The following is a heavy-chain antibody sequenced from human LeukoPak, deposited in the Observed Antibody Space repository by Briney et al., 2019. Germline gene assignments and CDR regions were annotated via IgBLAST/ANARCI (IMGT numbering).Heavy chain of an antibody. J-gene: IGHJ4*02. CDR2: IYYSGST. V-gene: IGHV4-39*01. CDR1: GGSISSSSYY. CDR3: ARLPYYYDSSGYYPPRNHEVDC. Sequence: SETLSLTCTVSGGSISSSSYYWGWIRQPPGKGLEWIGSIYYSGSTYYNPSLKSRVTISVDTSKNQFSLKLSSVTAADTAVYYCARLPYYYDSSGYYPPRNHEVDCWGQGTLVTVSS. D-gene: IGHD3-22*01.